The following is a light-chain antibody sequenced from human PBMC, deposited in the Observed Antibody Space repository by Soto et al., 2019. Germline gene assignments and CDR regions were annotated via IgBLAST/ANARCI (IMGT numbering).Light chain of an antibody. V-gene: IGKV3-20*01. J-gene: IGKJ1*01. CDR2: EAS. CDR3: QQYRT. CDR1: QSVSSSS. Sequence: EIVLTQSPGTLSVSPGERPTLSCRASQSVSSSSLAWYQQNPGQAPSLLIYEASSRATGIPDRFSGSGSGTDFTLTISRLEPEDFAVYYCQQYRTFGQGTKVDIK.